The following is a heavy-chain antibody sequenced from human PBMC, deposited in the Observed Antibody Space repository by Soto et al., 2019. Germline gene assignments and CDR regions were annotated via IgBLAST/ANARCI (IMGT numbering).Heavy chain of an antibody. D-gene: IGHD2-15*01. V-gene: IGHV1-18*04. CDR2: ITTYNGNT. J-gene: IGHJ6*02. CDR1: GYSFTSYG. CDR3: ARFSGGVYNTYYFYYGMDV. Sequence: GASVKVSCKASGYSFTSYGISWVRQAPGQGLDWMGWITTYNGNTKYAQDLQGRVTMTTGTSTSTAYMELRSLRSDDTAVYYCARFSGGVYNTYYFYYGMDVWGQGTTVTVSS.